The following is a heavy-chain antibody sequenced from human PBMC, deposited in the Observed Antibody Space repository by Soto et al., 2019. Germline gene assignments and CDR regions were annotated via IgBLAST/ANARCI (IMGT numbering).Heavy chain of an antibody. J-gene: IGHJ6*02. D-gene: IGHD2-2*01. CDR1: GGTFSSYA. V-gene: IGHV1-69*06. CDR3: ARSQGSSTSLEIYYYYYYGMDV. CDR2: IIPISETT. Sequence: QVQLVQSGAEVKKPGSSVKVSCKASGGTFSSYAISWVRQAPGQGLEWMGGIIPISETTTYAQKFQGRVTMPADKCTGTASMELSSMRSEDTAVYYCARSQGSSTSLEIYYYYYYGMDVWCQGTTVTVSS.